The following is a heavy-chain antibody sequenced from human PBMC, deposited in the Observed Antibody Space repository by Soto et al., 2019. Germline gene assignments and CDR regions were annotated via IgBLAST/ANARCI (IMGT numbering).Heavy chain of an antibody. J-gene: IGHJ6*02. CDR3: WGRSMTGDREPRVESYRMDV. V-gene: IGHV1-69*01. CDR1: GGTFSSYA. CDR2: IIPIYGTT. Sequence: QLHLVQSGADVKKPGSSVKVSCKASGGTFSSYAISWVRQTPGQGLEWMGGIIPIYGTTNVAEKFQGRVKLTADESTSHMERSRLTSEDTAVYFCWGRSMTGDREPRVESYRMDVWGQGTTVSVSS. D-gene: IGHD7-27*01.